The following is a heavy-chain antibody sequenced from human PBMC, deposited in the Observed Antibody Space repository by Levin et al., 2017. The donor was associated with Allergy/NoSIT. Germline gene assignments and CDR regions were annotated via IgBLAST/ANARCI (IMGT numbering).Heavy chain of an antibody. Sequence: GGSLRLSCAASGFTFSSYSMNWVRQAPGKGLEWVSYISSSSSTIYYADSVKGRFTISRDNAKNSLYLQMNSLRAEDTAVYYCARDGGAVAGTSAFDIWGQGTMVTVSS. J-gene: IGHJ3*02. V-gene: IGHV3-48*01. D-gene: IGHD6-19*01. CDR1: GFTFSSYS. CDR3: ARDGGAVAGTSAFDI. CDR2: ISSSSSTI.